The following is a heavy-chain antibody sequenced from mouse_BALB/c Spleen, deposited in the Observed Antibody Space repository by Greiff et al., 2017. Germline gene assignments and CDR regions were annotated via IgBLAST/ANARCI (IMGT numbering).Heavy chain of an antibody. CDR1: GFNIKDTY. CDR3: AREGGLLRYLDY. Sequence: EVKLVESGAELVKPGASVKLSCTASGFNIKDTYMHWVKQRPEQGLEWIGRIDPANGNTKYDPKFQGKATITADTSSNTAYLQLSSLTSEDTAVYYCAREGGLLRYLDYWGQGTTLTVSS. CDR2: IDPANGNT. D-gene: IGHD1-1*01. J-gene: IGHJ2*01. V-gene: IGHV14-3*02.